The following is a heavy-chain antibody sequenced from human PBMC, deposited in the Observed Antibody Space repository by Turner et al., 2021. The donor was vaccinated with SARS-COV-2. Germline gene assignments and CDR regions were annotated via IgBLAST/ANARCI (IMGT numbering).Heavy chain of an antibody. CDR2: IDTGDSYT. J-gene: IGHJ3*02. D-gene: IGHD1-7*01. V-gene: IGHV5-10-1*03. CDR1: GYNFANYW. CDR3: ARLSAISGTTRGDAFDI. Sequence: EVQLVQSGPEVKKPGESLKISCQASGYNFANYWIAWVRQMPGKGLEWMGRIDTGDSYTYYGPSFQGHVIISVDRSISTAYLQWSSLKASDTAIYYCARLSAISGTTRGDAFDIWGQGTAV.